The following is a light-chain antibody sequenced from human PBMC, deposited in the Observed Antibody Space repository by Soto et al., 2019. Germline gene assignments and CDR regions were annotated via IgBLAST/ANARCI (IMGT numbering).Light chain of an antibody. V-gene: IGLV2-23*01. J-gene: IGLJ1*01. CDR2: EGS. CDR3: CSYAGSSTYV. Sequence: QSVLTRPASVSGSPGQSITISGTGTSTVVGSYNLVSWYQQHPGKAPKLMIYEGSKRPSGVSNRFSGSKSGNTASLTISGLQAEDEADYYCCSYAGSSTYVFGTGTKVTVL. CDR1: STVVGSYNL.